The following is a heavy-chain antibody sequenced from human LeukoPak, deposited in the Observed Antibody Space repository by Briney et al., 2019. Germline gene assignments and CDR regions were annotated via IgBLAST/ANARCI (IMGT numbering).Heavy chain of an antibody. CDR3: ARGEDVVVPAAMPLDY. Sequence: ASVKVSCTASGYTFTIYAMHWVRPAPGQRLEWMGWINAGNGNTKYSQKFQGRVTITRDTSASTAYMELSSLRSEDTAVYYCARGEDVVVPAAMPLDYWGQGTLVTVSS. CDR2: INAGNGNT. CDR1: GYTFTIYA. J-gene: IGHJ4*02. D-gene: IGHD2-2*01. V-gene: IGHV1-3*01.